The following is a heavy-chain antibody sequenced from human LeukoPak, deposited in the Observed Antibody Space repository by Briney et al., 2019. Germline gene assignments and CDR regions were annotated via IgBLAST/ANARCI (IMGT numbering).Heavy chain of an antibody. Sequence: SVKVSCKASGGTFSSYAISWVRQAPGQGLEWMGGIIPIFGTANYAQKFQGRVTITADESTSTAYMELSSLRSEDTAVYYCARPRGYYDSSGLDDAFDIWGQGTMVTVSS. CDR2: IIPIFGTA. D-gene: IGHD3-22*01. CDR1: GGTFSSYA. CDR3: ARPRGYYDSSGLDDAFDI. J-gene: IGHJ3*02. V-gene: IGHV1-69*13.